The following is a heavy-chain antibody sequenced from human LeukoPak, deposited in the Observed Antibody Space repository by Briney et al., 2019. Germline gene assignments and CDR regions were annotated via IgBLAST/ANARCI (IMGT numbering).Heavy chain of an antibody. Sequence: GGSLRLSCAASGFPFCIYSVNWVRQAPGKGLEWVSYISSSSSTIYYADSVKGRFTISRDNAKNSLYLQMNSLRAEDTAVYYCARGGTNFDYWGQGTLVTVPS. D-gene: IGHD2-15*01. CDR3: ARGGTNFDY. CDR2: ISSSSSTI. CDR1: GFPFCIYS. V-gene: IGHV3-48*01. J-gene: IGHJ4*02.